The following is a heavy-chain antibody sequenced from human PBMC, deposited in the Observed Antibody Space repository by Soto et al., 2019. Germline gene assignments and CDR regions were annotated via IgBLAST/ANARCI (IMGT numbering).Heavy chain of an antibody. CDR2: IHYSGST. CDR1: VGSISIGTDY. J-gene: IGHJ6*02. CDR3: ARHLTYCSAGSCYSDFPYYGMDV. Sequence: SETLSLTCDVSVGSISIGTDYWGWIRQPPGKGLEWIGNIHYSGSTNYNPSLKSRVTISVDTSNNQFSLKLSTVTAADTAVYYCARHLTYCSAGSCYSDFPYYGMDVWGQGTTVTVSS. V-gene: IGHV4-39*01. D-gene: IGHD2-15*01.